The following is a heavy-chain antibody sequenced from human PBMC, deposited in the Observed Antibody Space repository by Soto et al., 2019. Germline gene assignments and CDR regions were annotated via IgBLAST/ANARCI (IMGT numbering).Heavy chain of an antibody. J-gene: IGHJ3*02. CDR3: ARSSSWYGYDAFDI. Sequence: GGSLRLSCAASGFTFSDHYMDWVRQAPGKGLEWVGRTRNKANRYTTEYAASVKGRFTISRDDSKNSLYLQMNSLKTEDTAVYYCARSSSWYGYDAFDIWGQGTMVTVSS. V-gene: IGHV3-72*01. CDR1: GFTFSDHY. CDR2: TRNKANRYTT. D-gene: IGHD6-13*01.